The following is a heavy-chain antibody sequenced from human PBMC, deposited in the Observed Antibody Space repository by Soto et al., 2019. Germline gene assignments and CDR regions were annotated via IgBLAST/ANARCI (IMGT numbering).Heavy chain of an antibody. J-gene: IGHJ4*02. CDR3: ATSLWPYQLPSGSFNY. D-gene: IGHD2-2*01. V-gene: IGHV1-2*02. CDR1: GYTFTGYY. CDR2: INPNSGGT. Sequence: ASVKVSCKASGYTFTGYYMHWVRQAPGQGLEWMGWINPNSGGTNYAQKFQGRVTMTRDTSISTAYMELSRLRSDDTAVYYCATSLWPYQLPSGSFNYWGQGTLVTVS.